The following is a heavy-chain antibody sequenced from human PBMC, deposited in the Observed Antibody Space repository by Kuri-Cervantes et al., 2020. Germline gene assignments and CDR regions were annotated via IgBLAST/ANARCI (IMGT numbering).Heavy chain of an antibody. CDR2: ISHDGSNT. CDR1: RFIFSSYA. J-gene: IGHJ4*02. Sequence: GESLKISCAASRFIFSSYAMHWVRQAPGKGLEWVAVISHDGSNTYYADSVKGRFTISRDNSKNSLYLQMNSLSDEDTAVYYCARDDNWGFDYWGQGTPVTVSS. CDR3: ARDDNWGFDY. D-gene: IGHD1-1*01. V-gene: IGHV3-30-3*01.